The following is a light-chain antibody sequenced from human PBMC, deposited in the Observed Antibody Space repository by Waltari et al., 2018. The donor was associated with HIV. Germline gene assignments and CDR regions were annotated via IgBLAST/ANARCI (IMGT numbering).Light chain of an antibody. CDR2: SNY. CDR1: SSNIGSNT. V-gene: IGLV1-44*01. J-gene: IGLJ3*02. CDR3: ATWDDSLNGRV. Sequence: QSVLTQPPSASGTPGQRVTISCSGSSSNIGSNTVNWYQQLPGTAPKLLIYSNYHRPSGVPDLFSVSKSGTSASLAISGLQSEDEADYYCATWDDSLNGRVFGGGTKLTVL.